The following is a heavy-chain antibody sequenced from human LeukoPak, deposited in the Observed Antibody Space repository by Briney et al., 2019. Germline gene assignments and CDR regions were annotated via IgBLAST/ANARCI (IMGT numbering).Heavy chain of an antibody. CDR1: GGSISSYY. CDR3: ARGTPPWQLLPGDYFDY. J-gene: IGHJ4*02. D-gene: IGHD2-15*01. CDR2: IYASGST. Sequence: RASETLSLTCTVSGGSISSYYWSWIRQPAGKGLEWIGRIYASGSTNYNPSLKSRVTMSVDTSKNQFSLKLSSVTAADTAVYYCARGTPPWQLLPGDYFDYWGQGTLVTVSS. V-gene: IGHV4-4*07.